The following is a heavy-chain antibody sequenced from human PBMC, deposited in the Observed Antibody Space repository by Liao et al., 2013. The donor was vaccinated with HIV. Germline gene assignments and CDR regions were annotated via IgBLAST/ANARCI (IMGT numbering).Heavy chain of an antibody. CDR3: ARDSRAWFDP. J-gene: IGHJ5*02. CDR1: GVSIDKTSYY. CDR2: VFYTGST. Sequence: QLQESGPRVVQPSETLSLTCNVSGVSIDKTSYYWGWIRQSPGKGLEWIGSVFYTGSTYFSPSLKSRVAMSVDTSKNQVSLKLTSLTAADTAIYYCARDSRAWFDPWGRGTRGRPSP. V-gene: IGHV4-39*07.